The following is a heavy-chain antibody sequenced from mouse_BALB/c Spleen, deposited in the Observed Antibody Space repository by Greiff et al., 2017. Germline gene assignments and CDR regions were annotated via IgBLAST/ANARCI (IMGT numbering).Heavy chain of an antibody. D-gene: IGHD2-14*01. V-gene: IGHV5-6-3*01. CDR2: INSNGGST. CDR3: ARASYDGYFDY. J-gene: IGHJ2*01. Sequence: EVNLVESGGGLVQPGGSLKLSCAASGFTFSSYGMSWVRQTPDKRLELVATINSNGGSTYYPDSVKGRFTISRDNAKNTLYLQMSSLKSEDTAMYYCARASYDGYFDYWGQGTTLTVSS. CDR1: GFTFSSYG.